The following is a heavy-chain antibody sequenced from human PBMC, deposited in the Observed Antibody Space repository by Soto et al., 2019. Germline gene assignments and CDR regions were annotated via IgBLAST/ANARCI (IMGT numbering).Heavy chain of an antibody. CDR1: GGSISSSNW. CDR3: ARDHRGDYYYGMDV. CDR2: IYHSGSA. Sequence: SETLSLTCAVSGGSISSSNWWSWVRQPPGKGLEWIGEIYHSGSANYNPSLKSRVTISVDKSKNQFSLKLSSVTAADTAVYYCARDHRGDYYYGMDVWGQGTTVTVSS. V-gene: IGHV4-4*02. D-gene: IGHD3-10*01. J-gene: IGHJ6*02.